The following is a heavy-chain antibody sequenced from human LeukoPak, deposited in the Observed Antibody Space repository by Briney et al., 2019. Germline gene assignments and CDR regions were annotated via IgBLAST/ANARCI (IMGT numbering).Heavy chain of an antibody. CDR2: ISYDGSNK. CDR3: AKVASGYHLFDP. D-gene: IGHD3-22*01. V-gene: IGHV3-30*18. Sequence: PGGSLRLSCAASGFTFSSYGMHWVRQAPGKGLEWVAVISYDGSNKYYADSVKGRFTISRDNSKNTLYLQMNSLRAEDTAVYYCAKVASGYHLFDPWGQGTLVTVSS. J-gene: IGHJ5*02. CDR1: GFTFSSYG.